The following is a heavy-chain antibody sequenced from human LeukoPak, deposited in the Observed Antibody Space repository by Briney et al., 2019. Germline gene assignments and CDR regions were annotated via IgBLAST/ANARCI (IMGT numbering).Heavy chain of an antibody. Sequence: SETLSLTCAVSGVSFDDYYWSWVRQTPGKGLEWIGEINHSGYTNDSPSLKSRVTLSIDTSRKQFSLNLRSETVADTGIYYCTRMTAGHDYWGQGTLVTVSS. J-gene: IGHJ4*02. D-gene: IGHD2-21*02. CDR2: INHSGYT. V-gene: IGHV4-34*01. CDR3: TRMTAGHDY. CDR1: GVSFDDYY.